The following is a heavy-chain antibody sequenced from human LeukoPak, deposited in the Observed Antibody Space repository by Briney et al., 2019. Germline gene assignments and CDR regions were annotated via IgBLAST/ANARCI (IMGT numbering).Heavy chain of an antibody. Sequence: GGSLRLSCAASGFAFSTYWMSWVRQAPGKGLEWVANIKQDGSEKYYGDSVKGRFTISRDNAKNSLYLQMNSLRAEDTAVYYCARASSAAAGHLFDYWGQGTLVTVSS. J-gene: IGHJ4*02. CDR3: ARASSAAAGHLFDY. CDR2: IKQDGSEK. D-gene: IGHD6-13*01. CDR1: GFAFSTYW. V-gene: IGHV3-7*01.